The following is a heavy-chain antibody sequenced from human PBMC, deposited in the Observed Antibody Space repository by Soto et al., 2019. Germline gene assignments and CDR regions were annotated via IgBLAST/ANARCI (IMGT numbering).Heavy chain of an antibody. V-gene: IGHV1-69*13. CDR1: GYTFTSYY. Sequence: GASVKVSCKASGYTFTSYYMHWVRQAPGQGLEWMGGIIPIFGTANYAQKFQGRVTITADESTSTAYMELSSLRSEDTAVYYCARAMGVPENPYYDFWSGYRNWFDPWGQGTLVTVSS. D-gene: IGHD3-3*01. J-gene: IGHJ5*02. CDR3: ARAMGVPENPYYDFWSGYRNWFDP. CDR2: IIPIFGTA.